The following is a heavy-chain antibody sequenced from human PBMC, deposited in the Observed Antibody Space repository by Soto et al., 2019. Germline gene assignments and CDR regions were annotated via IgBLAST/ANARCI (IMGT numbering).Heavy chain of an antibody. V-gene: IGHV4-59*01. Sequence: QVQLQESGPGLVKPSETLFLTCTVSGGSISSYYWSWIRQPPGKGLEWIGYIYYSGSTNYNPSLKSRVTISVDTSKNRFALQLSSVTAADTAVYYCARLYGSGSYLNWFDPWGQGTQVTVSS. J-gene: IGHJ5*02. CDR3: ARLYGSGSYLNWFDP. CDR2: IYYSGST. CDR1: GGSISSYY. D-gene: IGHD3-10*01.